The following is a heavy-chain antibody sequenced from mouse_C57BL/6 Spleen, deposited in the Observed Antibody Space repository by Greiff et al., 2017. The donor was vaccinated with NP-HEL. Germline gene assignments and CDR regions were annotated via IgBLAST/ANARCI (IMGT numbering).Heavy chain of an antibody. D-gene: IGHD2-1*01. CDR1: GYSITSGYY. CDR2: ISYDGSN. J-gene: IGHJ4*01. Sequence: DVKLQESGPGLVKPSQSLSLTCSVTGYSITSGYYWNWIRQFPGNKLEWMGYISYDGSNNYNPSLKNRISITRDTSKNQFFLKLNSVTTEDTATYYCARGPYGNSYYYAMDYWGQGTSVTVSS. CDR3: ARGPYGNSYYYAMDY. V-gene: IGHV3-6*01.